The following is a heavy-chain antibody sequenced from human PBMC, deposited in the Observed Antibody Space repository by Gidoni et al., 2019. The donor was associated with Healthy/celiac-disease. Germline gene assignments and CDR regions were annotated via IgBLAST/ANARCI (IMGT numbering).Heavy chain of an antibody. Sequence: QVQLQESGPGLVKPSQTLPLTCTVPAVSISSGGYYWSWIRQHPGKGLEWIGYIYYSGSTYYNPSLKSRVTISVDTSKNQFSLKLSSVTAADTAVYYCARARLHHNWFDPWGQGTLVTVSS. J-gene: IGHJ5*02. V-gene: IGHV4-31*03. CDR2: IYYSGST. CDR1: AVSISSGGYY. D-gene: IGHD4-4*01. CDR3: ARARLHHNWFDP.